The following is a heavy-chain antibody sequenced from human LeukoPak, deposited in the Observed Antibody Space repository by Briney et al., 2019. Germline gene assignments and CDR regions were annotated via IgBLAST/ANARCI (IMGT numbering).Heavy chain of an antibody. Sequence: ASVKVSCKASGYTFTGYYMHWVRQAPGQGLEWMGRINPNSGGTNYAQKFQGRVIMTRDTSISTAYMELSRLRSDDTAVYYCAREDVLLWFGELSHFTFDYWGQGTLVTVSS. CDR3: AREDVLLWFGELSHFTFDY. CDR1: GYTFTGYY. J-gene: IGHJ4*02. V-gene: IGHV1-2*06. D-gene: IGHD3-10*01. CDR2: INPNSGGT.